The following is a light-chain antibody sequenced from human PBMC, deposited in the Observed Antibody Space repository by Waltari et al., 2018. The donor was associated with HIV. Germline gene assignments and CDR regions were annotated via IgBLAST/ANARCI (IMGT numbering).Light chain of an antibody. V-gene: IGLV1-51*01. CDR3: GTWDSSLSAEV. CDR1: SSNIGNNY. J-gene: IGLJ3*02. CDR2: DNN. Sequence: QSVLTQPPSVSAAPGQKVTISCSGSSSNIGNNYVSWYQQLPGTAPKLLIYDNNKRPSGIPDRFSGSKSGTSATLGITGLQTVDEADYYCGTWDSSLSAEVFGGGTKLTVL.